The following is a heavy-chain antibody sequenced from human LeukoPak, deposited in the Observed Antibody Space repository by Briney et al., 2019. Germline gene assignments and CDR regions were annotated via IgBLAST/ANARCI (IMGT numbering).Heavy chain of an antibody. CDR3: ATSIVGLTYDEHFQH. CDR2: IYYSGST. D-gene: IGHD1-26*01. J-gene: IGHJ1*01. V-gene: IGHV4-59*01. Sequence: MASETLSLTCTVSGGSISSYYWSWIRQPPGKGLEWIGYIYYSGSTNYNPSLKSRVTISVDTSKSQFSLKLSSVTAADTAVYYCATSIVGLTYDEHFQHWGQGTLVTVSS. CDR1: GGSISSYY.